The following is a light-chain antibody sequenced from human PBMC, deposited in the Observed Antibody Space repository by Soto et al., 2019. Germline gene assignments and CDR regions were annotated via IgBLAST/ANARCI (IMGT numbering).Light chain of an antibody. Sequence: QSALTQPPSASGSPGQSVTISCTGTSSDVGGYNYVSWYQQHPGKAPKLMIYEVSKRPSGVPDRFSGSKSGNTASLTVSGLQAEYEVVYYCSSYAGCNNLLAFGSGTKVTVL. CDR1: SSDVGGYNY. V-gene: IGLV2-8*01. J-gene: IGLJ1*01. CDR2: EVS. CDR3: SSYAGCNNLLA.